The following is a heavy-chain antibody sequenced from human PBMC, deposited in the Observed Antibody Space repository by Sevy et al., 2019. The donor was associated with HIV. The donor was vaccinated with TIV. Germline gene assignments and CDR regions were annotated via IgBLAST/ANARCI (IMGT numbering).Heavy chain of an antibody. CDR2: ISYDGTYK. D-gene: IGHD2-8*01. CDR3: AIVAVSYCTNDCYHRFDY. Sequence: GGSLRLSCAVSGFSFSHYAFHWVRQAPGKGLEWVSLISYDGTYKYYADSVKGRFTISRDNSKNTLYLHINSLRGNDTAVYYCAIVAVSYCTNDCYHRFDYWGPGALVTVSS. CDR1: GFSFSHYA. J-gene: IGHJ4*02. V-gene: IGHV3-30-3*01.